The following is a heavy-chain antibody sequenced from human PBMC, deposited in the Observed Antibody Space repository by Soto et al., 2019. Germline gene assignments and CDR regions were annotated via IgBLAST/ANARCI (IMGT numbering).Heavy chain of an antibody. CDR3: AIDQGIAARPRHYYYYGMDV. V-gene: IGHV1-69*13. Sequence: SVKVSCKASGGTFSSYAISWVRQAPGQGLEWMGGIIPIFGTANYAQKFQGRVTITADESTITAYIELSSLRSEDTAVYYCAIDQGIAARPRHYYYYGMDVWGQGTTVTVSS. J-gene: IGHJ6*02. D-gene: IGHD6-6*01. CDR1: GGTFSSYA. CDR2: IIPIFGTA.